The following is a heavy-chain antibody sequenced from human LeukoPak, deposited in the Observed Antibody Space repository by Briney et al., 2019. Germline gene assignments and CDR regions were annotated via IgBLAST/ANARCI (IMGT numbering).Heavy chain of an antibody. Sequence: GGSLRLSCAASGFTFGTYWMSWVRQAPGKRLEWVANIKQDGSEKDYVDSVKGRFTISRDNAKNSLYLQMNSLRVEDTAVYYCARDRARTGTTLLDYWGQGTLVIVSS. CDR1: GFTFGTYW. V-gene: IGHV3-7*03. D-gene: IGHD1-1*01. CDR3: ARDRARTGTTLLDY. J-gene: IGHJ4*02. CDR2: IKQDGSEK.